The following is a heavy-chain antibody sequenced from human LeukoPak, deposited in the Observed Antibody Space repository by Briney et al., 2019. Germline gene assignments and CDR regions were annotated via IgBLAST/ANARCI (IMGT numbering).Heavy chain of an antibody. CDR2: IIPIFGIA. CDR1: GGTFSSYA. Sequence: SVKVSCKASGGTFSSYAISWVRQAPGQGLEWMGRIIPIFGIANYAQKFQGRVTITADKSTSTAYMELSSQRSEDTAVYYCASGSCSTSCYHLDWFDPWGQGTLVTVSS. V-gene: IGHV1-69*04. J-gene: IGHJ5*02. D-gene: IGHD2-2*01. CDR3: ASGSCSTSCYHLDWFDP.